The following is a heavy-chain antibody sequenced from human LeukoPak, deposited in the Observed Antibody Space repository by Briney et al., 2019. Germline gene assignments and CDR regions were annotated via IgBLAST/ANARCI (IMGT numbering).Heavy chain of an antibody. CDR2: IFFDGTTK. Sequence: GGSLRLSCAASAFTFSNYAMHWVRQAPGKGLEWVGVIFFDGTTKYYADSVKGRFTISRDNSRNTLYLQMNSLRVEDTALYYCGRGKSPAAVDDWGQGTLVTVPS. J-gene: IGHJ4*02. CDR3: GRGKSPAAVDD. CDR1: AFTFSNYA. V-gene: IGHV3-30*04. D-gene: IGHD2-2*01.